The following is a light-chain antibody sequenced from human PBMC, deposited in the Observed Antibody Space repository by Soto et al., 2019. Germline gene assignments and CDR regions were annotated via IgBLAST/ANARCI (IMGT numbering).Light chain of an antibody. CDR3: QQRSNWPPIT. CDR2: GAS. Sequence: EIVMTQSPATLSVSPGERATLSCRASQSVSSDLAWYHQKPGQAPRLLIYGASTRATGIPARFSGSGSGTEFTLTISRLQSEDFAVYYCQQRSNWPPITFGQGTRLEIK. J-gene: IGKJ5*01. V-gene: IGKV3-15*01. CDR1: QSVSSD.